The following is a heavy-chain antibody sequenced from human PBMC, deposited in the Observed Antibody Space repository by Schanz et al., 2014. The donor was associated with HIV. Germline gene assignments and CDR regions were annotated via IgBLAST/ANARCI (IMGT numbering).Heavy chain of an antibody. CDR1: GITFSGFTFSNYG. CDR3: AREIIALYGMDV. V-gene: IGHV3-30*03. CDR2: ISYDGTNK. Sequence: QVQLVESGGGVVQPGGSLRLSCAVSGITFSGFTFSNYGMHWVRPTPGKGLGWVAVISYDGTNKKFADSVKGRFTISRDNSKNTLYLQMKSLRPEDTAVYYCAREIIALYGMDVWGQGTTVTVSS. J-gene: IGHJ6*02.